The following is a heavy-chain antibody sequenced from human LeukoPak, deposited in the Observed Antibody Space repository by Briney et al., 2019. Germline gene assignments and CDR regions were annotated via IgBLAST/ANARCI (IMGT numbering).Heavy chain of an antibody. D-gene: IGHD3-10*01. CDR3: ASFVVFYGSGSYYFDY. CDR2: ISSSSSYI. CDR1: GFTFSSYS. Sequence: GGSLRLSCAASGFTFSSYSMNWVRQAPGKGLEWVSSISSSSSYIYYADSVKGRFTISRDNAKNTLYLQMNSLRAEDTAVYYCASFVVFYGSGSYYFDYWGQGTLVTVSS. J-gene: IGHJ4*02. V-gene: IGHV3-21*01.